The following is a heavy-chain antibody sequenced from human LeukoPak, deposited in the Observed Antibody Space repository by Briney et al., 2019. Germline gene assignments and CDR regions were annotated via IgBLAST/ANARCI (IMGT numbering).Heavy chain of an antibody. J-gene: IGHJ4*02. Sequence: GGSLRFSCAASGFTFSSYAMSWVRQAPGKGLEWVSAISGSGGSTYYADSVKGRFTISRDNSKNTLYLQMNSLRAEDTAVYYCAKAPSGSKSVYFDYWGQGTLSPSPQ. CDR3: AKAPSGSKSVYFDY. V-gene: IGHV3-23*01. D-gene: IGHD3-10*01. CDR2: ISGSGGST. CDR1: GFTFSSYA.